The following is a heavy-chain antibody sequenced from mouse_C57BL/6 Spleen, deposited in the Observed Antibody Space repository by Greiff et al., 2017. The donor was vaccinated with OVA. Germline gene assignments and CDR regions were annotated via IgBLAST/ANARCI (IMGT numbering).Heavy chain of an antibody. Sequence: QGQLQQPGTELVKPGASVKLSCKASGYTFTSYWMHWVKQRPGKGLEWIGNINPCNGGTNYNEKFKGKATLTVAKASSTAYMQLSSLSSEDSAVYYCATGHVRDYFDDWGQGTTLTVSS. D-gene: IGHD3-2*02. J-gene: IGHJ2*01. CDR3: ATGHVRDYFDD. CDR2: INPCNGGT. CDR1: GYTFTSYW. V-gene: IGHV1-53*01.